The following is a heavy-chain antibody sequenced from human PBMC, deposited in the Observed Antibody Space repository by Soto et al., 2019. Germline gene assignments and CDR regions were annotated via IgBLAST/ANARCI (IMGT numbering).Heavy chain of an antibody. V-gene: IGHV3-23*01. J-gene: IGHJ4*02. D-gene: IGHD2-15*01. Sequence: GGSLRLSCAASGFTFSSYAMSWVRQAPGKGLEWVSAISGSGGSTYYADSVKGRFTISRDNSKNTLYLQMNSLRAKDTAVYYCAKNHEVVVAANFDYWGQGTLVTVSS. CDR3: AKNHEVVVAANFDY. CDR1: GFTFSSYA. CDR2: ISGSGGST.